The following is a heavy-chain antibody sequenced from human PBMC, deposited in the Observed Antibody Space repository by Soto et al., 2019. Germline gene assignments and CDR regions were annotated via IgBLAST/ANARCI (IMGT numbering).Heavy chain of an antibody. CDR1: GGSMSSSSYY. D-gene: IGHD6-6*01. Sequence: ETLPLTGTGSGGSMSSSSYYWGWIRKPPGKGLEWIGSIYYSGSTYYNPSLKSRVTISVDTSKNQFSLKLSSVTAADTAVYYCAISSSLGGAAYYYYYMDVWGKGTTVTVSS. V-gene: IGHV4-39*01. J-gene: IGHJ6*03. CDR2: IYYSGST. CDR3: AISSSLGGAAYYYYYMDV.